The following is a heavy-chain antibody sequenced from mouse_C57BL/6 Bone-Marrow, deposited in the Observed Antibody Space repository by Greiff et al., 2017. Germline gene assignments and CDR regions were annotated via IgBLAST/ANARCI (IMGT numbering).Heavy chain of an antibody. V-gene: IGHV2-9*01. CDR2: IWGGGST. J-gene: IGHJ4*01. Sequence: VKLVESGPGLVAPSQSLSITCTVSGFSLTSYGVDWVRQPPGKGLEWLGVIWGGGSTDYNAAFISRLSISKDNSKSQVFFKMNSLQADDTAIYYCAVYGNYPLARDYWGQGTSVTVSS. CDR3: AVYGNYPLARDY. CDR1: GFSLTSYG. D-gene: IGHD2-1*01.